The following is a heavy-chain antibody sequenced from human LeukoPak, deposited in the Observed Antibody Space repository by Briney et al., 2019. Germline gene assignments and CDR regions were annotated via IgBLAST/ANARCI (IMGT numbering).Heavy chain of an antibody. Sequence: SETLSLTCTVSGGSISSGSYYWSWIRQPVGEGLEWIGCIYTSGSTNYNPSLKSRVTISVDASKNQFSLKLSSVTAADTAVYYCARESAAAGSYYYYGMDVWGQGTTVTVSS. CDR2: IYTSGST. CDR3: ARESAAAGSYYYYGMDV. J-gene: IGHJ6*02. CDR1: GGSISSGSYY. V-gene: IGHV4-61*02. D-gene: IGHD6-13*01.